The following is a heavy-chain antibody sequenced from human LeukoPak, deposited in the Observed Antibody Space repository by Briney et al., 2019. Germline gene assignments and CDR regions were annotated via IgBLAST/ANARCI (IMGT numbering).Heavy chain of an antibody. CDR2: IYYSGST. CDR1: GGSISGYY. Sequence: SETLSLTCTVSGGSISGYYWSWIGQPPGSGLEWLGYIYYSGSTIYNPSLQSRVTISVDTSKNQFSLNLNSVTAADTAIYYCARGVSRISADGPFDPWGQGALVTVSS. CDR3: ARGVSRISADGPFDP. J-gene: IGHJ5*02. D-gene: IGHD6-13*01. V-gene: IGHV4-59*01.